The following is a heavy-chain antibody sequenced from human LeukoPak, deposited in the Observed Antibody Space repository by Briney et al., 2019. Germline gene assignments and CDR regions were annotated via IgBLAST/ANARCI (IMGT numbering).Heavy chain of an antibody. CDR1: GFTFSNYV. CDR2: ISGSGGST. D-gene: IGHD4-17*01. V-gene: IGHV3-23*01. J-gene: IGHJ4*02. Sequence: GGSLRLSCATSGFTFSNYVMSWVRQAPGKGLEWVSGISGSGGSTFYADSVKGRFTISRDSSKNTLYLEMNSLRAEDTALFYCAKSGDQVTVTKLDYWGQGTLVTVSS. CDR3: AKSGDQVTVTKLDY.